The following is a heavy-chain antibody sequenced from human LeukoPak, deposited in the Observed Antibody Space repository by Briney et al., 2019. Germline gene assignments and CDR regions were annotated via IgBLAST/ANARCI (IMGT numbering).Heavy chain of an antibody. CDR2: INPNSGGT. CDR3: AREVPAAMGYFDY. J-gene: IGHJ4*02. D-gene: IGHD2-2*01. Sequence: GASVKVSCKASGYTFTSYYMHWVRQAPGQGLEWMGWINPNSGGTNYAQKFQGRVTMTRDTSISTAYMELSRLRSDDTAVYYCAREVPAAMGYFDYWGQGTLVTVSS. CDR1: GYTFTSYY. V-gene: IGHV1-2*02.